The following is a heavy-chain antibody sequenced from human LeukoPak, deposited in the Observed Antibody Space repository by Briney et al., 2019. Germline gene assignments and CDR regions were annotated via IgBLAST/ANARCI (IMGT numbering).Heavy chain of an antibody. V-gene: IGHV1-2*02. D-gene: IGHD1-26*01. CDR3: ARPGWGSYEGNWFDP. CDR1: GYTFTGYY. J-gene: IGHJ5*02. CDR2: INPNSGGT. Sequence: ASVKVSCKASGYTFTGYYMHWVRQAPGQGLEWMGWINPNSGGTNYAQKFQGRVTMTRDTSTSTAYMELSRLRSDDTAVYYWARPGWGSYEGNWFDPWGQGTLVTVSS.